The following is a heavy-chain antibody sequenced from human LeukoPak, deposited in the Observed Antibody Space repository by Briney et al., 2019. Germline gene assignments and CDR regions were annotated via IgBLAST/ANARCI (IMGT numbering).Heavy chain of an antibody. CDR2: VIPIFGTA. J-gene: IGHJ6*03. CDR1: GGTFISYA. V-gene: IGHV1-69*05. Sequence: GSSVKVSCKASGGTFISYAISWVRQAPGQGLEWMGGVIPIFGTANYAQKFQGRVTITTDESTSTAYMELSSLRSEDTAVYYCARVFYGSGSYYGDDYYYYMDVWGKGTTVTVSS. D-gene: IGHD3-10*01. CDR3: ARVFYGSGSYYGDDYYYYMDV.